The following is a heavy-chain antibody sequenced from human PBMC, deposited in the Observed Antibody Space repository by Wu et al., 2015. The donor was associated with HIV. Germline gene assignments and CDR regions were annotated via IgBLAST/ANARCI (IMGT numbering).Heavy chain of an antibody. V-gene: IGHV1-2*02. Sequence: QVQLVQSGAEVKKPGSSVKVSCKGSGGTFSSYAISWVRQAPGQGLEWMGGISPNSGGTEYAQKFQGRVSMSRDTYTKTAYLEVRRVTSDDTAVYFCARTLATRPSFALDIWGQGTMLIVSS. J-gene: IGHJ3*02. D-gene: IGHD6-6*01. CDR2: ISPNSGGT. CDR1: GGTFSSYA. CDR3: ARTLATRPSFALDI.